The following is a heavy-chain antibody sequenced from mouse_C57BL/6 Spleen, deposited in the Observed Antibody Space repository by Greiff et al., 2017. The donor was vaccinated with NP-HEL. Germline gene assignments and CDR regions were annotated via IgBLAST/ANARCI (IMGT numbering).Heavy chain of an antibody. CDR1: GYTFTSYW. D-gene: IGHD1-1*01. CDR2: INPSSGYT. CDR3: ARNYGGGDGAMDY. J-gene: IGHJ4*01. V-gene: IGHV1-7*01. Sequence: QVQLKQSGAELAKPGASVKLSCKASGYTFTSYWMHWVKQRPGQGLEWIGYINPSSGYTKYNQKFKDKATLTADKSSSTAYMQLSSLTYEDSAVYDSARNYGGGDGAMDYWGQGTSVTVSS.